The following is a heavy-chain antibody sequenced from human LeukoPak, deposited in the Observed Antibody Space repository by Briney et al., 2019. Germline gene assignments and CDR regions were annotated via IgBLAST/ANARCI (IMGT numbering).Heavy chain of an antibody. J-gene: IGHJ2*01. Sequence: GGSLRLSCAASGFTFSSYAMSWVRQAPGKGLEWVSTISSRTYYADFVKGRFAISGDNSMNTLYPQMNSLRAEDTAVYFCAKPSSGNWYFDLWGRGTLVTVSS. CDR3: AKPSSGNWYFDL. CDR1: GFTFSSYA. V-gene: IGHV3-23*01. CDR2: ISSRT. D-gene: IGHD3-10*01.